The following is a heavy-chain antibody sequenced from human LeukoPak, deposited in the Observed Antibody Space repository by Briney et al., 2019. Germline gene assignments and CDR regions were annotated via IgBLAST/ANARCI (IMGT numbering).Heavy chain of an antibody. D-gene: IGHD5-12*01. CDR1: GFTFSSYA. CDR2: ISYDGGNK. J-gene: IGHJ6*03. Sequence: PGGSLRLSCAASGFTFSSYAMHWVRQAPGKGLEWVAVISYDGGNKYYADSVKGRFTISRDNSKNTLYLQMNSLRAEDTAVYYCAREGYGTEDYYYYYXXDVXXXXTXVTVS. CDR3: AREGYGTEDYYYYYXXDV. V-gene: IGHV3-30*04.